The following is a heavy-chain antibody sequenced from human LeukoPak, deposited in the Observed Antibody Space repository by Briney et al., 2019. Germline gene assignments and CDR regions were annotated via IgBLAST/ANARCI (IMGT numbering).Heavy chain of an antibody. V-gene: IGHV3-53*01. CDR2: IYSGGST. Sequence: GGSLRLSCVVSGFTVSTNFMSWVRQAPGERLEWVSVIYSGGSTYYADSVKGRFTISRDNSKNALYLQMNSLRAEDTAVYYCARTRVDTTTFDYFDYWGQGTLVTVSS. D-gene: IGHD4-11*01. CDR1: GFTVSTNF. J-gene: IGHJ4*02. CDR3: ARTRVDTTTFDYFDY.